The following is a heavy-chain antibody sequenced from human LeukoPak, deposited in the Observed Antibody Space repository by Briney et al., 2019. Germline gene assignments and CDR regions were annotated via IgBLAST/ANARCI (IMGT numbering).Heavy chain of an antibody. CDR2: ISYDGNNK. CDR1: GCTFSSHA. CDR3: ARHFLAAAGSKGPLDY. D-gene: IGHD6-13*01. V-gene: IGHV3-30-3*01. J-gene: IGHJ4*02. Sequence: PGGSLRLSCADSGCTFSSHAMHWVRQAPGKGLEWVAIISYDGNNKYYADSVKGRFTISRDNSKNTLYLQMNSLRAEDTAVYYCARHFLAAAGSKGPLDYWGQGTLVTVSS.